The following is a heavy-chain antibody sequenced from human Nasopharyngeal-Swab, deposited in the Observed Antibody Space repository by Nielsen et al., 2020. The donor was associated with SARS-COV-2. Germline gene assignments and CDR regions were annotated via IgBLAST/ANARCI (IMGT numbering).Heavy chain of an antibody. J-gene: IGHJ3*02. CDR3: ARAYYSDSRGYYDAFDI. V-gene: IGHV3-21*01. D-gene: IGHD3-22*01. CDR2: ITGGSKYI. Sequence: GESLKISCAASGFMFSSYSMTWVRQAPGKGLEWVSSITGGSKYIWYADSVRGRFTISRDNAKNSLYLHMNSLRVEDTAVYYCARAYYSDSRGYYDAFDIWGQGIMVTVSS. CDR1: GFMFSSYS.